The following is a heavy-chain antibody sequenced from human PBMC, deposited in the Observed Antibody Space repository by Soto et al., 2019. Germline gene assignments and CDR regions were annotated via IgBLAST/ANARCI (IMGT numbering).Heavy chain of an antibody. CDR3: AKRWGATNY. CDR2: ISGSGGST. D-gene: IGHD1-26*01. Sequence: PGGSLRHSYAAFEFNFSSIAMRWVRQAPGKGLEWVSTISGSGGSTNYADSVKGRFTISRDNSKNMLYLQMNSLRAEDTAVYYCAKRWGATNYWGQGTLVSVPS. V-gene: IGHV3-23*01. J-gene: IGHJ4*02. CDR1: EFNFSSIA.